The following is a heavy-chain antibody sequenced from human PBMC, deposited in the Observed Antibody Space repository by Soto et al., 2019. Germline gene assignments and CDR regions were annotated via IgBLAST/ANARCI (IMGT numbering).Heavy chain of an antibody. CDR1: GGSVSSSEC. V-gene: IGHV4-4*02. D-gene: IGHD6-6*01. CDR3: ASRLAARPY. J-gene: IGHJ4*02. Sequence: QVQLEESGPGLVKPSGTLSLICAVSGGSVSSSECWTWVRQPPGKGLAWIGAIHHTGTTNYNPSLKSRVTISVDKSKNQFSLRLSSVIAADPATYYCASRLAARPYWCQGALVTVSS. CDR2: IHHTGTT.